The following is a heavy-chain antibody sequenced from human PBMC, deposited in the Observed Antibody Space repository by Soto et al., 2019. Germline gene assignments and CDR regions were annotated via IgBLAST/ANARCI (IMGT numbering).Heavy chain of an antibody. CDR3: ARGRYQVISDGMDV. D-gene: IGHD2-2*01. V-gene: IGHV1-2*02. CDR1: GYTFTGYY. J-gene: IGHJ6*02. Sequence: GASVKVSCKASGYTFTGYYIHWVREAPGQGLEWMGWINPQTGGTSYGQKFQGRVTLSRDTSINTAYLELSRLRFDDAAVYFCARGRYQVISDGMDVWGQGTTVTVSS. CDR2: INPQTGGT.